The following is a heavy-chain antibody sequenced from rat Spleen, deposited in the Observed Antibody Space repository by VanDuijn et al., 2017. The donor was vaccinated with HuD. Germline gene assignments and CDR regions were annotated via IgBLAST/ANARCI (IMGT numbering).Heavy chain of an antibody. D-gene: IGHD1-11*01. J-gene: IGHJ3*01. V-gene: IGHV5S13*01. CDR2: ISTGGGNT. CDR3: AKDRDGGYAFAS. Sequence: EVQLVESGGGLVQPGRSLKLSCAASGFIFSNNDMAWVRQAPTKGLEWIASISTGGGNTYYRDSVKGRFTISRDNAKNTQYLQMDSLRSEDTATYYCAKDRDGGYAFASWGQGTLVTVSS. CDR1: GFIFSNND.